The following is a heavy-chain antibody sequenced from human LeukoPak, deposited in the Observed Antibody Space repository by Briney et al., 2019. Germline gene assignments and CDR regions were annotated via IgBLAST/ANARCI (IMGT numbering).Heavy chain of an antibody. CDR2: IYYSGNT. D-gene: IGHD3-10*01. V-gene: IGHV4-39*01. CDR1: GVSISSSSSY. Sequence: SETLSLTCTVSGVSISSSSSYWGWIRQPPGKGLEWIGSIYYSGNTYYNASLKSRVTISVDTSKNQFSLKLTSVTAADTAVYYCARQTGSGLFTLPGGQGTLVTVSS. CDR3: ARQTGSGLFTLP. J-gene: IGHJ4*02.